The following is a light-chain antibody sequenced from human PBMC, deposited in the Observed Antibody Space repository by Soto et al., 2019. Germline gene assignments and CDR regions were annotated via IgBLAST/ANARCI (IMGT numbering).Light chain of an antibody. Sequence: EIVLTKSPGTRSLSPGERAHLSCIASQSVSNNYLAWYQQKPGQAPRLLIYGASNRATGIPDRFSGSGSGTDFTLTISRLEPEDFAVYYCQQYGSSGTCGQGTKVDIK. CDR1: QSVSNNY. J-gene: IGKJ1*01. V-gene: IGKV3-20*01. CDR3: QQYGSSGT. CDR2: GAS.